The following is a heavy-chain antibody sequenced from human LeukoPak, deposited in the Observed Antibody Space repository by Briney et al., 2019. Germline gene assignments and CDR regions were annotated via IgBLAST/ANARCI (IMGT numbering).Heavy chain of an antibody. CDR1: GFTFTTFP. CDR3: AYGTGWYFDN. V-gene: IGHV3-74*01. J-gene: IGHJ4*02. CDR2: ISPNGRGS. Sequence: PGGSLRLSCAASGFTFTTFPMHWVRQVPGKELVWVSRISPNGRGSDYADSVKGRFTISRDNAKNSLYLQMNSLRVEDTAVYYCAYGTGWYFDNWGQGTLVTVSS. D-gene: IGHD6-19*01.